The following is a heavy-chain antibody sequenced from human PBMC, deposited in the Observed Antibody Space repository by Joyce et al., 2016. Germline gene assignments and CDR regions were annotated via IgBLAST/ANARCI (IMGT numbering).Heavy chain of an antibody. CDR1: GFTFSNYS. CDR3: ARVRVVVVTATGYFDL. J-gene: IGHJ2*01. Sequence: EVQLVESGGGLVQPGGSLRLSCAASGFTFSNYSMNWVRQAPGKGLELVSYISNSSSTIYYADSVKGRFTISRDNAKNSLYLQMHSLRAEDTAVYYCARVRVVVVTATGYFDLWGRGTLVTVSS. CDR2: ISNSSSTI. V-gene: IGHV3-48*04. D-gene: IGHD2-15*01.